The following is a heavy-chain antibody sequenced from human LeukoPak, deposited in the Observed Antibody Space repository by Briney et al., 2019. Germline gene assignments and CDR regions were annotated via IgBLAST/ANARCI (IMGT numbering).Heavy chain of an antibody. D-gene: IGHD1-26*01. J-gene: IGHJ6*03. V-gene: IGHV4-61*02. CDR2: IYTSGGT. Sequence: SETLSLTCTVSGGSINSGSYYWSWIRQPAGKGLEWIGRIYTSGGTNYNPSLKSRVTISVDTSKNQFSLKVSSVTAADTAVYYCARVAVGANYYYYMDVWGKGTTVTISS. CDR3: ARVAVGANYYYYMDV. CDR1: GGSINSGSYY.